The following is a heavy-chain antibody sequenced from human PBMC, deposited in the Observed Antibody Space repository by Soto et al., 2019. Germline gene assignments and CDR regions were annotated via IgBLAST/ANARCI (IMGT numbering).Heavy chain of an antibody. J-gene: IGHJ4*02. CDR3: AWRSSGYYWYFDY. CDR1: GCTFSSYA. V-gene: IGHV1-69*06. Sequence: QVQRVQSGAEVKKPGSSVKVSCKASGCTFSSYAISWVRQAPGPGLEWMGGIIPIFGTANYAQKFQGRVTITADKYTSTAYMELSSLRSEDTAVYYCAWRSSGYYWYFDYWGQGTLVTVSS. CDR2: IIPIFGTA. D-gene: IGHD3-22*01.